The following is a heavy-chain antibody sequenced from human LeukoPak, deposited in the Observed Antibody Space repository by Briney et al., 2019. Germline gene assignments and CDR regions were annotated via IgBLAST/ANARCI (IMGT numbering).Heavy chain of an antibody. V-gene: IGHV1-69*04. Sequence: ASVKVSCKASGDTFRTYAFSWVRQAPGQGLEWMGRIIPILDIRNYAQKFQGRVTFTADMSTSTAYMEVSSLRSEDTAIYYCARHIGPTSRRSYYYYGLDVWGQGTTVTVSS. CDR1: GDTFRTYA. CDR3: ARHIGPTSRRSYYYYGLDV. J-gene: IGHJ6*02. D-gene: IGHD5-12*01. CDR2: IIPILDIR.